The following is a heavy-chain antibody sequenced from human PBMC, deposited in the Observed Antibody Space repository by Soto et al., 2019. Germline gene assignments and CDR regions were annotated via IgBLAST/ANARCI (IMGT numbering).Heavy chain of an antibody. D-gene: IGHD6-19*01. CDR3: ARGGRSGWLGFDF. CDR2: IYYNGGT. J-gene: IGHJ4*02. Sequence: PSETLSLTCTVSCGSVSSGAYYWNWIRQHPGKGLEWIGYIYYNGGTYYSPSLKSRVTISIDTSKNQFSLELSSVTAADTAIYYCARGGRSGWLGFDFWGLGALVTVSS. CDR1: CGSVSSGAYY. V-gene: IGHV4-31*03.